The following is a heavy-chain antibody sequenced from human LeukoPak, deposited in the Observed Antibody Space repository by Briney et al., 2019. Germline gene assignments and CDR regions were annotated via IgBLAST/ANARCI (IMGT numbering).Heavy chain of an antibody. CDR3: ARRGGSGRAFDY. J-gene: IGHJ4*02. CDR2: IYYTGST. CDR1: GASISGATYY. Sequence: SETLSLTCSVSGASISGATYYWGWIRQPLGKGLDWFGSIYYTGSTYDNPSLKSRVTISVDTSKNQFSLKLSSVTAADTAVYYCARRGGSGRAFDYWGQGTLVTVSS. D-gene: IGHD1-26*01. V-gene: IGHV4-39*01.